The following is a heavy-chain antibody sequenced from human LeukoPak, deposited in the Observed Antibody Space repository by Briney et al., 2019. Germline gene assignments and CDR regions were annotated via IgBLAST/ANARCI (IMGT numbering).Heavy chain of an antibody. V-gene: IGHV4-34*01. CDR1: GGSFSGYY. D-gene: IGHD1-26*01. CDR2: INHSGST. J-gene: IGHJ3*02. CDR3: ASRVGAAFDI. Sequence: PSETLSLTCAVYGGSFSGYYWSWIRQPPGKGLEWIGEINHSGSTNYNPSLKSRVTISVDTSKNQFSLKLSSVTAADTAVYYCASRVGAAFDIWGQGTMVTVSS.